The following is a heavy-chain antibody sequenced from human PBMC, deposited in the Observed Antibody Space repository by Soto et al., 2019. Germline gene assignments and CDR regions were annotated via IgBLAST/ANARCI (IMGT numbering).Heavy chain of an antibody. CDR2: INHSGSI. Sequence: PSETLSLTCAVYGGSFSGYYWNWIRQPPGKGLEWIGEINHSGSINYNPSLRSRVTISVDTSKNQFSLKLSSVTAADTAVYYCARGRRIAVAGTGYYYYYGMDVWGQGTTVTVSS. J-gene: IGHJ6*02. CDR3: ARGRRIAVAGTGYYYYYGMDV. D-gene: IGHD6-19*01. V-gene: IGHV4-34*01. CDR1: GGSFSGYY.